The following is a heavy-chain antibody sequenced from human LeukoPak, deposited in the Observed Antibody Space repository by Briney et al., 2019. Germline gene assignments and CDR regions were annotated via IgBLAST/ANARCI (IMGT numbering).Heavy chain of an antibody. J-gene: IGHJ4*02. CDR2: IKQDGSEK. CDR3: ATDGGPFDN. Sequence: GGSLRLSCTASGFTFGDYAMSWVRQAPGKGLGWVANIKQDGSEKYYVDSVKGRFTISRDNAKNSLFLQMNSLRAEDSAVYYCATDGGPFDNWGQGILVTVSS. V-gene: IGHV3-7*01. CDR1: GFTFGDYA. D-gene: IGHD3-10*01.